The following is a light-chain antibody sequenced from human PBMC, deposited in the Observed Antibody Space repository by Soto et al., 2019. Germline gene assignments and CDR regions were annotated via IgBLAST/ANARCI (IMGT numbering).Light chain of an antibody. J-gene: IGKJ2*01. Sequence: DIQLTQSPSFLSASVGDRVTITCRASQGISSYLAWYQQKPGKAPKLLIYASSTLQRGVPSRFSGSESGTEFTLTISSLQPEDFATYYCQQLNGYPLTFGQGTKLEIK. CDR2: ASS. CDR1: QGISSY. V-gene: IGKV1-9*01. CDR3: QQLNGYPLT.